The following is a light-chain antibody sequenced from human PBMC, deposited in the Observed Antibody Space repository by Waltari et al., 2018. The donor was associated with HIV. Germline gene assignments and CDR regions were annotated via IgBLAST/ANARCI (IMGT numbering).Light chain of an antibody. CDR1: SSNIGSNF. V-gene: IGLV1-47*01. J-gene: IGLJ3*02. CDR2: RNN. Sequence: QSLLTQPPSASGTPGQRVTISCSGSSSNIGSNFVYWYQQLPGQAPKLLIYRNNQRPSGGPDRFSGSKSGTSASLAISGLRSEDEADFYCAAWDDSLSGKWVFGGGTKLTVL. CDR3: AAWDDSLSGKWV.